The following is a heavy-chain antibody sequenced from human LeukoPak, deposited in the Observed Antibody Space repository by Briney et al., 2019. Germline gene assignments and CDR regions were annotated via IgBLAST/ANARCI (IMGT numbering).Heavy chain of an antibody. J-gene: IGHJ4*02. D-gene: IGHD3-3*01. CDR3: GRGQDFWSGYYTAGVDY. Sequence: ASVKVSCKASGYTFTSYDINWVRQATGQGLEWMGWMNPNSGNTGYAQKFQGRVTMTRNTSISTAYMELSSLRSEDTAVYYCGRGQDFWSGYYTAGVDYWGQGTLVTVSS. CDR2: MNPNSGNT. CDR1: GYTFTSYD. V-gene: IGHV1-8*01.